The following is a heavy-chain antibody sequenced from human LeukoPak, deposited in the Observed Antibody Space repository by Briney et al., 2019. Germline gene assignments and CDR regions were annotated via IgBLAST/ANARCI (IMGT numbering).Heavy chain of an antibody. Sequence: PGGSLRLPCAASGFTFSSYWMHWVRQAPGKGLVWVSRINSDGSSTSYADSVKGRFTISRDNAKNTLYLQMNSLRAEDTAVYYCAREEVSSDYDYWGQGTLVTVSS. J-gene: IGHJ4*02. V-gene: IGHV3-74*01. CDR3: AREEVSSDYDY. CDR2: INSDGSST. D-gene: IGHD4-17*01. CDR1: GFTFSSYW.